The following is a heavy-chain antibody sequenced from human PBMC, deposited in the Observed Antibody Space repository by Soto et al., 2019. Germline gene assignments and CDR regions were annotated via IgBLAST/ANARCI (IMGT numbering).Heavy chain of an antibody. CDR2: IYYSGST. V-gene: IGHV4-39*01. J-gene: IGHJ5*02. Sequence: TVAWGSSVDRGDYLSCISQPPGKGLEWIGSIYYSGSTYYNPSLKSRVTISVDTSKNQFSLKLSSVTAADTAVYFCAEHIAVAGRGGSAPRGKGTLVPVSP. CDR3: AEHIAVAGRGGSAP. D-gene: IGHD6-19*01. CDR1: WGSSVDRGDY.